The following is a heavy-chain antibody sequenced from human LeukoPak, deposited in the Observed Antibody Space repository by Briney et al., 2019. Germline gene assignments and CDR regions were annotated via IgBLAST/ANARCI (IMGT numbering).Heavy chain of an antibody. J-gene: IGHJ4*02. V-gene: IGHV4-59*11. Sequence: PSETLSLTCTVSGGSISSHYWSWIRQPLGKGLEWIGSIYDSGSTYYNPSLKSRLAISVDTSMNQFSLKLRSVTAADTAVYYCARSSGSSYAPLEYWGQGTLVTVSS. CDR2: IYDSGST. CDR1: GGSISSHY. D-gene: IGHD2-15*01. CDR3: ARSSGSSYAPLEY.